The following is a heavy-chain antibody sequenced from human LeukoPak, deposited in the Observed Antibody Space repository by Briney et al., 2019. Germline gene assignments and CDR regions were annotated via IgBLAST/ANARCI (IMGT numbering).Heavy chain of an antibody. Sequence: GASVKVSCKASGGTFSSYAISWVRQAPGQGLEWMGRIIPILGIANYAQKFQGRVTITADKSTSTAYMELSSLRSEDTAVYYCAREAVVAVAGTMRSFDYWGQGTLVTVSS. V-gene: IGHV1-69*04. CDR1: GGTFSSYA. CDR3: AREAVVAVAGTMRSFDY. J-gene: IGHJ4*02. D-gene: IGHD6-19*01. CDR2: IIPILGIA.